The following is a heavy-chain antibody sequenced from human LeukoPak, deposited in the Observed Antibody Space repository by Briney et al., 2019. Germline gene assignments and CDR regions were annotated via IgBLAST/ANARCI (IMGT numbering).Heavy chain of an antibody. Sequence: PGGSLRLSCEAYEFSFSSYSMHWVRQTPDKGLDWLAVMSGDGSKTFYADSVKGRFTISRDNAKNSLYLQMNSLRAEDTAVYYCARDSANYYEGIPYYFDYWGQGTLVTVSS. CDR2: MSGDGSKT. CDR3: ARDSANYYEGIPYYFDY. CDR1: EFSFSSYS. V-gene: IGHV3-30*04. J-gene: IGHJ4*02. D-gene: IGHD3-22*01.